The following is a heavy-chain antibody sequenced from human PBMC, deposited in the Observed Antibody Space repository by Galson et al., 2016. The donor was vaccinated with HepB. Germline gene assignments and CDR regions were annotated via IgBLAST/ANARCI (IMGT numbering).Heavy chain of an antibody. CDR3: ASTAPGGVVVVPANWFGP. J-gene: IGHJ5*02. D-gene: IGHD2-21*01. CDR1: GLTSSTSV. Sequence: SVKVSCKASGLTSSTSVVQWVRQARGQRLEWIGWSVVGSGNTKYAPTLQETVVISRDMSAGIVYTELTRLRTEDTAVYYCASTAPGGVVVVPANWFGPWGQGTLVTVSS. V-gene: IGHV1-58*01. CDR2: SVVGSGNT.